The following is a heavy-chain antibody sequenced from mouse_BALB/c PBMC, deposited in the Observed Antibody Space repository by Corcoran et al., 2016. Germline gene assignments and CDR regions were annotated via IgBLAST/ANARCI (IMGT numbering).Heavy chain of an antibody. J-gene: IGHJ3*01. Sequence: EVQLQQSGAELVKPGASVKLSCTASGFNIKDTYMHWVKQRPEQGLEWIGRIDPANGNTKYDPKFQGKATITADTSSNTACLQLSSLTSEDTAVYDCPLYDGNPERFAYWGQGTLVTVSA. V-gene: IGHV14-3*02. CDR2: IDPANGNT. CDR3: PLYDGNPERFAY. D-gene: IGHD2-1*01. CDR1: GFNIKDTY.